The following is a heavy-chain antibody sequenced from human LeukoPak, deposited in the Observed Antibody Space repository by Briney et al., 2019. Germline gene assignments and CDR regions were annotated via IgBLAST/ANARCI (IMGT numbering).Heavy chain of an antibody. CDR1: GFTFSSYA. V-gene: IGHV3-30-3*01. CDR3: ARESVAAYFDY. Sequence: VGSLRLSCAASGFTFSSYAMHWVRQAPGKGLEWVAVISYDGSNKYYADSVKGRFTISRDNSKNTLYLQMNSLRAEDTAVYYCARESVAAYFDYWGQGTLVTVSS. J-gene: IGHJ4*02. CDR2: ISYDGSNK. D-gene: IGHD6-19*01.